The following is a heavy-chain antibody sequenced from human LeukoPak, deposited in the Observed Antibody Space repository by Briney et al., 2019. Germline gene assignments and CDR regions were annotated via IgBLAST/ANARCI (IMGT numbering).Heavy chain of an antibody. V-gene: IGHV3-48*03. D-gene: IGHD5-12*01. J-gene: IGHJ6*03. Sequence: GGSLRLSCAASGFTFSSYEMNWVRQAPGKGLEWVSYISSSGSTIYYADSVKGRFTISRDDAKNSVYLQMNSLRVEDTAVYYCASVRQGPWNYMDVWGKGTTVTISS. CDR3: ASVRQGPWNYMDV. CDR2: ISSSGSTI. CDR1: GFTFSSYE.